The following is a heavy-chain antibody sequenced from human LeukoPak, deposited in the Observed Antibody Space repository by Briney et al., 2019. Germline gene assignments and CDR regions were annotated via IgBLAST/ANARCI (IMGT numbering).Heavy chain of an antibody. J-gene: IGHJ6*03. Sequence: ASVKVSCKTSGNSFTSYYMHLVRPAPGQGLEWMGIINPSGSNTTYAQRFQGRLTMTRDKYTSTVYMELNSLRSEDTAAYYCARGQYYYYMDVWGKGTTVTVS. CDR1: GNSFTSYY. CDR2: INPSGSNT. V-gene: IGHV1-46*01. CDR3: ARGQYYYYMDV.